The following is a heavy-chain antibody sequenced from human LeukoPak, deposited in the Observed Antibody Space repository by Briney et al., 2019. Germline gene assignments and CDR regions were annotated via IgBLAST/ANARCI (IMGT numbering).Heavy chain of an antibody. CDR3: ARDNPAYYYGSGSFDY. D-gene: IGHD3-10*01. J-gene: IGHJ4*02. CDR1: GYTFTSYG. V-gene: IGHV1-18*01. CDR2: ISAYNGNT. Sequence: ASVKVSCKASGYTFTSYGISWVRQAPGQGLEWMGWISAYNGNTNYAQKLQGRATMTTDTSTTTAYMELRSLRSDDTAVYYCARDNPAYYYGSGSFDYWGQGTLVTVSS.